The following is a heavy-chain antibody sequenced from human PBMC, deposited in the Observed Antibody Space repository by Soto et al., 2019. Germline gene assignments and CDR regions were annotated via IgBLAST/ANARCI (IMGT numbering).Heavy chain of an antibody. D-gene: IGHD1-7*01. CDR2: IYRGGNT. J-gene: IGHJ5*02. Sequence: LETLSLTCTVSGASIISSAWWSWVRQAPGRGLEWIGDIYRGGNTNYNPSLKSRLIVSIDKSKNQFSLNLNSVTAADTAIYYCARDKGGTSTSWGQGALVTVSS. V-gene: IGHV4-4*02. CDR1: GASIISSAW. CDR3: ARDKGGTSTS.